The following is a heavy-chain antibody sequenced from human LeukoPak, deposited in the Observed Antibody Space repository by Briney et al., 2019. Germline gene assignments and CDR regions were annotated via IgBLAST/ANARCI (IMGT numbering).Heavy chain of an antibody. D-gene: IGHD4-17*01. V-gene: IGHV4-39*01. CDR3: ARVGLRSVFDY. CDR2: IYYSGST. CDR1: GGSISSSSYY. Sequence: SETLSLTCTVSGGSISSSSYYWGWIRQPPGKGLEWIGSIYYSGSTYYNPSLKSRVTISVDTSKNQFSLKLSSVTAADTAVYYCARVGLRSVFDYWGQGTLVTVSS. J-gene: IGHJ4*02.